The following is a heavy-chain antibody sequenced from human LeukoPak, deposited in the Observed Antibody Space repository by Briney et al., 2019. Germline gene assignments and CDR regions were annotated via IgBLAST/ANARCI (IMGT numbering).Heavy chain of an antibody. J-gene: IGHJ3*02. CDR1: GFTFTSSA. Sequence: PVKVSCKASGFTFTSSAMQWVRQARGQRLEWIGWIVVGSGNTNYAQKFQERVTITRDMSTSTAYMELSSLRSEDTAVYYCAANIVVVTATNDAFDIWGQGTMVTVSS. CDR3: AANIVVVTATNDAFDI. V-gene: IGHV1-58*02. CDR2: IVVGSGNT. D-gene: IGHD2-21*02.